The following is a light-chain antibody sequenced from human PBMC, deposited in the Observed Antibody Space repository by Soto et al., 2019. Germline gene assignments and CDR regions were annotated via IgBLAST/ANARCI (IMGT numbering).Light chain of an antibody. CDR3: SSYTSSIAHV. J-gene: IGLJ1*01. CDR1: SSDIGGYNS. CDR2: EVS. Sequence: QSVLTQPASVSGSPGQSITISCIGTSSDIGGYNSVSWYQQHPGKAPKLMIYEVSNRPSGISNRFSGSKSGNTASLTISGLQAEDEADYYCSSYTSSIAHVFGTGTKVTVL. V-gene: IGLV2-14*01.